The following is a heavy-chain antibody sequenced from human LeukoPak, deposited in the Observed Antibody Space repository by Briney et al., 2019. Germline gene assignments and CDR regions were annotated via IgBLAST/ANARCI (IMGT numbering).Heavy chain of an antibody. CDR2: INPNSGGT. CDR1: GYTFTGYY. V-gene: IGHV1-2*02. Sequence: GASVKVSCKASGYTFTGYYIHWVRQAPGQGLEWMGWINPNSGGTNSAQKFRGRVTMTRDTSISTAYMELSRLRSDDTAVYYCARGATPESITIFGVVMDWGQGALVTDSS. J-gene: IGHJ4*02. CDR3: ARGATPESITIFGVVMD. D-gene: IGHD3-3*01.